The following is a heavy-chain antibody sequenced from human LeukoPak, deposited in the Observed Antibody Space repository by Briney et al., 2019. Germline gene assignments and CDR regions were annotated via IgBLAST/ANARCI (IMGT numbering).Heavy chain of an antibody. Sequence: GGPLRPSCAPSGFTFRTYAMSGFRKPQGKGLGWVSTISESGSSTYYADSVKGRFTISRDNSKNTLYLQMDSLRAEDTAIYYCAKVPYSDYGSGRPPFMDVWGQGTTVAVSS. CDR1: GFTFRTYA. CDR3: AKVPYSDYGSGRPPFMDV. V-gene: IGHV3-23*01. CDR2: ISESGSST. J-gene: IGHJ6*02. D-gene: IGHD3-10*01.